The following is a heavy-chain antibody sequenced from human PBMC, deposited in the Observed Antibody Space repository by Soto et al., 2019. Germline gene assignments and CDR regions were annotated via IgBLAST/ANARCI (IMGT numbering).Heavy chain of an antibody. V-gene: IGHV1-3*01. D-gene: IGHD6-19*01. CDR3: ARDPAVAGTGYYYGMDV. CDR1: GYTFTSYA. J-gene: IGHJ6*02. CDR2: INAGNGNT. Sequence: ASVKVSCKASGYTFTSYAMHWVRQAPGQRLEWMGWINAGNGNTKYSQKFQGRVTITRDTSASTAYMELSSLRSEDTAVYYCARDPAVAGTGYYYGMDVWGQGTTVTVSS.